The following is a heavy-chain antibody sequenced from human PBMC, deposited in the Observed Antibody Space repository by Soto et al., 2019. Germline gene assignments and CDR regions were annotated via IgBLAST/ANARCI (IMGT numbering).Heavy chain of an antibody. CDR2: INYSRNT. CDR3: AQYRYGNFDY. CDR1: GGSISSDY. Sequence: SETLSLTCTVSGGSISSDYLSWIRQPPGKGLEWIAYINYSRNTNYNPSLKSRLTITKDTSKNQVVLTMTNMDPVDTATYYCAQYRYGNFDYWGQGALLTVSS. J-gene: IGHJ4*02. V-gene: IGHV4-59*01. D-gene: IGHD5-18*01.